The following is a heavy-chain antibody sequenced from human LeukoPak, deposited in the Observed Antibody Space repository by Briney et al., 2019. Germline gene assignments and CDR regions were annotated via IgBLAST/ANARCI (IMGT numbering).Heavy chain of an antibody. D-gene: IGHD1-26*01. Sequence: PGGSLRLSCAASGSTLSNAYMSWVRQAPGKGLEWVGRIKNKTNGGTTDYAAPVKGRFTISRDDSKNTLYLQMNSLKTEDTAVYYCTTTIVGVTTWFDPWGQGTLVTVSS. J-gene: IGHJ5*02. CDR2: IKNKTNGGTT. CDR1: GSTLSNAY. CDR3: TTTIVGVTTWFDP. V-gene: IGHV3-15*01.